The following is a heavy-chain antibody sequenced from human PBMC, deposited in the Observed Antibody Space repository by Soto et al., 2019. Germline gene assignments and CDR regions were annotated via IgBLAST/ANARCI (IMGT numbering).Heavy chain of an antibody. CDR3: ACGEAVAARYYYYYMDV. V-gene: IGHV4-59*08. Sequence: SETLSLTFTVSVCSISIYYWSWIRQPPGKGLEWIGYIYYSGSTNYNPSLKSRVTISVDTSKNQFSLKLSSVTAADTAVYYCACGEAVAARYYYYYMDVWGKGTTVTVSS. CDR1: VCSISIYY. CDR2: IYYSGST. J-gene: IGHJ6*03. D-gene: IGHD6-6*01.